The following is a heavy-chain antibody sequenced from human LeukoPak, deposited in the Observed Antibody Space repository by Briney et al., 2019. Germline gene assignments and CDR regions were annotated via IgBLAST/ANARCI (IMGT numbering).Heavy chain of an antibody. CDR2: TYYTGST. CDR3: ARHARTGDRRGGWFDP. CDR1: GASITSENDY. D-gene: IGHD3-10*01. V-gene: IGHV4-39*01. Sequence: PSETLSLPCTVSGASITSENDYWGWIRQPPGKGLEWIASTYYTGSTYYNPSLKSRVTISVDTSKDQFSLKLNSVTAADTAVYFCARHARTGDRRGGWFDPWGQGTLVTVSS. J-gene: IGHJ5*02.